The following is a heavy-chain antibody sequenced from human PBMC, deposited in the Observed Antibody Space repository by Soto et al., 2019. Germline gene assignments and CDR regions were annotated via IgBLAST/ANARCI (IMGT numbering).Heavy chain of an antibody. CDR2: INTFNGNT. Sequence: QVHLVQSESEVKMPGASVKVSCKTSGYTFSDYGVSWVRQAPGQGLEWMGWINTFNGNTKDEQKFQGRVTFRIDRSTRTVFLELTSLKFDDAAVYYCARGFIPENYWGQGTRVTVSS. CDR1: GYTFSDYG. CDR3: ARGFIPENY. J-gene: IGHJ4*02. V-gene: IGHV1-18*01.